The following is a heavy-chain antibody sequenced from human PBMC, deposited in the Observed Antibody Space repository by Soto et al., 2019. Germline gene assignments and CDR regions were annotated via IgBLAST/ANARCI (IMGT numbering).Heavy chain of an antibody. CDR3: ASLDCSGGSCYSYLMDV. V-gene: IGHV5-10-1*01. J-gene: IGHJ6*02. CDR2: IDPSDSYT. D-gene: IGHD2-15*01. CDR1: GYSFTSYW. Sequence: PGESLKISCKGSGYSFTSYWISWVRQMPGEGLEWMGRIDPSDSYTNYSPSFQGHVTISADKSISTAYLQWSSLKASDTAMYYCASLDCSGGSCYSYLMDVWGQGTTVTVSS.